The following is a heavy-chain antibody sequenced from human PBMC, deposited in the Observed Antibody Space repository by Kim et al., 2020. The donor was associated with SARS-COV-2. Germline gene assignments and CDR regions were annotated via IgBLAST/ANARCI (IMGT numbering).Heavy chain of an antibody. V-gene: IGHV3-74*01. J-gene: IGHJ4*02. CDR3: ARDHSSGWYWEARYFDY. CDR2: INSDGSST. D-gene: IGHD6-19*01. Sequence: GGSLRLSCAASGFTFSSYWMHWVRQAPGKGLVWVSRINSDGSSTSYADSVKGRFTISRDNAKNTLYLQMNSLRAEDTAVYYCARDHSSGWYWEARYFDYWGQGTLVTVSS. CDR1: GFTFSSYW.